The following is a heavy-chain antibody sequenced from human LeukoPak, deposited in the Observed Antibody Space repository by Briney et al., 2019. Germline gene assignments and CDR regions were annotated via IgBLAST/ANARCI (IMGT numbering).Heavy chain of an antibody. Sequence: GGSLRLSCAASGFTSSSNAMSWVRQAPGKGLEWVSVISGSGGGTHYADSVKGRFTISRDNSKNTLYLQMNSLRAEDTAVYYCAKGGYSNGRYYYYYMDVWGEGTTVTVSS. CDR3: AKGGYSNGRYYYYYMDV. CDR1: GFTSSSNA. D-gene: IGHD5-18*01. J-gene: IGHJ6*03. V-gene: IGHV3-23*01. CDR2: ISGSGGGT.